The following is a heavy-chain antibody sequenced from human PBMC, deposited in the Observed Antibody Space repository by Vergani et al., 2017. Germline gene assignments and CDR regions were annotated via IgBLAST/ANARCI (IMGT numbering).Heavy chain of an antibody. CDR1: GGTFSSYA. CDR2: IIPIFGTA. Sequence: QVQLVQSGAEVKKPGSSVKVSCKASGGTFSSYAISWVRQAPGQGLEWMGGIIPIFGTANYAQKFQGRVTITADESTSTAYMELSSLRSEDTAVYYCTLGYCSSTSCHPLWGVHNXFDPWGQGTLVTVSS. D-gene: IGHD2-2*01. V-gene: IGHV1-69*01. J-gene: IGHJ5*02. CDR3: TLGYCSSTSCHPLWGVHNXFDP.